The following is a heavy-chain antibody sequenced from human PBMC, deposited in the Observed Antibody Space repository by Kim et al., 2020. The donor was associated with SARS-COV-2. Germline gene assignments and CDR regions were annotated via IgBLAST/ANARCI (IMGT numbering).Heavy chain of an antibody. D-gene: IGHD1-1*01. CDR3: ARGGSDDLDY. Sequence: YNDYAVSVKSRITINPDTAKNQFSLQLNSVTPEDTAVYYCARGGSDDLDYWGQGTLVTVSS. V-gene: IGHV6-1*01. CDR2: YN. J-gene: IGHJ4*02.